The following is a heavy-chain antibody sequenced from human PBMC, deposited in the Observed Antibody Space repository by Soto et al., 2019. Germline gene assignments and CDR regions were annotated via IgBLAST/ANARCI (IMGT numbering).Heavy chain of an antibody. D-gene: IGHD1-1*01. J-gene: IGHJ4*02. CDR3: ARGRYGDY. CDR2: ISAHNGNT. Sequence: QVRLVRSGAEVKKPGASVKVSCKGSGYTFTSYGITWVRQAPGQGLEWMGWISAHNGNTNYAQKLQGRVTVTRDTSTSTAYMALRSLRSDDTAVYYCARGRYGDYWGQGALVSVSS. CDR1: GYTFTSYG. V-gene: IGHV1-18*01.